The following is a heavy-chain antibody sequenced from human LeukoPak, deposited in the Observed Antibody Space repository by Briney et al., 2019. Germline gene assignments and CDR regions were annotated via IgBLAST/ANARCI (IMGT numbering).Heavy chain of an antibody. CDR3: VRDRSPGYFDY. CDR1: GFTFSSYR. CDR2: ISSSHNNI. Sequence: PGGSLRLSCAASGFTFSSYRMNWVRQAPGKGLDWVSSISSSHNNIYHADSVKGRFSISRDNAKNSLFLQMNSLRAEDTAVYYCVRDRSPGYFDYWGQGTLVTVSS. J-gene: IGHJ4*02. V-gene: IGHV3-21*01. D-gene: IGHD3-10*01.